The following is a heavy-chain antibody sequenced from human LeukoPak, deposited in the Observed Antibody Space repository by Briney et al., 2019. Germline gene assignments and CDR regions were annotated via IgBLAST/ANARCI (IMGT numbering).Heavy chain of an antibody. D-gene: IGHD2-15*01. CDR3: ARDGGFYYTASPNSWFDP. J-gene: IGHJ5*02. Sequence: SETLSLTCIVSGYSISSDYCWGWIRQAPGKGLEWIGSISHRGSPYYNPSLQSRFTMSADTPNNHFSLRLSSVTAADTAVYYCARDGGFYYTASPNSWFDPWGQGILVTVSS. CDR2: ISHRGSP. CDR1: GYSISSDYC. V-gene: IGHV4-38-2*02.